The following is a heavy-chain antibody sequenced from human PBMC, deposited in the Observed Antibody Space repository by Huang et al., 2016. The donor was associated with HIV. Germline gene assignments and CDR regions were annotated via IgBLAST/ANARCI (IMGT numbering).Heavy chain of an antibody. CDR2: IGYGGKND. J-gene: IGHJ3*02. Sequence: QLQLVESGGGVVQPGGSLNLSCVASGFDLRSRYMHWVRQAPCKGLEWMTFIGYGGKNDQYGDSVTGRFTISRDNSKNTLYLQMNSLRPEYTAVYYCAKEEAGRFGAFDIWGQGTMVTVSS. V-gene: IGHV3-30*02. CDR3: AKEEAGRFGAFDI. CDR1: GFDLRSRY. D-gene: IGHD3-10*01.